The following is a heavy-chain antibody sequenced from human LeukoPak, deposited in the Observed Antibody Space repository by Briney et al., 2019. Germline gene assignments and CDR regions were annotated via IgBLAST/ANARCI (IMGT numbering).Heavy chain of an antibody. J-gene: IGHJ3*02. CDR1: GYTFTGYY. CDR2: INPNSGGT. Sequence: ASVKVSCKASGYTFTGYYMHWVRQAPGQGLEWMGWINPNSGGTNYAQKFQGRVTMTRDTSISTAYIELSRLRSDDTAVYYCARDFATTTVASPSYAFEIWGQGTMVTVSS. D-gene: IGHD4-23*01. V-gene: IGHV1-2*02. CDR3: ARDFATTTVASPSYAFEI.